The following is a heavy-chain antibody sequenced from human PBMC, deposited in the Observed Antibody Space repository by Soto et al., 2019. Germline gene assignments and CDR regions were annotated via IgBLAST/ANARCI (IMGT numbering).Heavy chain of an antibody. J-gene: IGHJ4*02. D-gene: IGHD3-10*01. V-gene: IGHV3-21*01. CDR1: GFTYSSYS. Sequence: EVQLVESGGGLVKPGGSLRLSCAASGFTYSSYSMNWVRQAPGKGLAWVSSISSSSSYIYYADSVKGRFTISRDNAKNSLYLQMNSLRAEDTAVYYCARLTYYYGSGSNPGDYWGQGTLVTVSS. CDR3: ARLTYYYGSGSNPGDY. CDR2: ISSSSSYI.